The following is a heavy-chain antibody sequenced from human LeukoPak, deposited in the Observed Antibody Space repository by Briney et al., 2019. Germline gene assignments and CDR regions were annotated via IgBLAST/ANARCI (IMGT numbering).Heavy chain of an antibody. Sequence: PGGSLRLSCAASGFTFSSYYMTWVRQAPGKGLEWVSVIYSGGSTYYADSVKGRVAISRDNSKNTVFLQMNSVRAADTALYYCARSYSNHLFGMDVWGQGTTVTVSS. CDR3: ARSYSNHLFGMDV. CDR2: IYSGGST. D-gene: IGHD4-11*01. CDR1: GFTFSSYY. J-gene: IGHJ6*02. V-gene: IGHV3-66*01.